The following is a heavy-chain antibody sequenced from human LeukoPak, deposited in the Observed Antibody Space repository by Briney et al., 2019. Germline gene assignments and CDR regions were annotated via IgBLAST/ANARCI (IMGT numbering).Heavy chain of an antibody. CDR2: ISYDGSKK. D-gene: IGHD3-10*01. J-gene: IGHJ4*02. CDR3: AKGGLWFGNLLVPL. Sequence: GGSLRLSCAASGFTFSSYGTHWVRQAPGKGLEWVAVISYDGSKKYYADSVKGRFTISRDNSKNTLYLQMNSLRVEDTAVHYCAKGGLWFGNLLVPLWGQGTLVTVSS. V-gene: IGHV3-30*18. CDR1: GFTFSSYG.